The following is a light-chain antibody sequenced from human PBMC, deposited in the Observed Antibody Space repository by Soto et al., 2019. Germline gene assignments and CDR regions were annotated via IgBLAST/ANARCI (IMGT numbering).Light chain of an antibody. V-gene: IGKV3-15*01. Sequence: EIVMTQSPATLSVSPGEGATLSCRASQSISSNVAWYQQKPGQAPKLLIYGASTRATGFPARFSGSGSGTEFTLTISSLQSEEFAVEYCQQYNGRPLTFGGGKQVVIK. CDR2: GAS. CDR1: QSISSN. J-gene: IGKJ4*01. CDR3: QQYNGRPLT.